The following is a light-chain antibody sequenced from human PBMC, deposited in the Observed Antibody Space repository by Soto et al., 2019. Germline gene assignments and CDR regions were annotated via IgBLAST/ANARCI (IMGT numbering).Light chain of an antibody. V-gene: IGKV1-12*01. CDR3: QQANSFPIT. CDR1: QDINSW. Sequence: DIQMTQSPSSVSASVGDRVTITCRASQDINSWLAWYQQKPGGAPNLLISAASGLESGVPSRFSGSGSGTYFTLTIDSLQPEDFATYYCQQANSFPITFGQGTRLEIK. J-gene: IGKJ5*01. CDR2: AAS.